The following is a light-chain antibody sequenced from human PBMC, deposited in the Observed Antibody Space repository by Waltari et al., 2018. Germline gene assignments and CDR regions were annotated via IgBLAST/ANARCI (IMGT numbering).Light chain of an antibody. CDR1: SSYIGNYNY. V-gene: IGLV2-14*03. Sequence: QSALTQPASVSGSPGQSITISCTGTSSYIGNYNYFSWYQQHPGKAPKLMIYDVSNRPSGVSNRFSGSKSGNTASLTISGLQAEDEAVYYCSSYTSSSTLVVFGTGTKVTVL. CDR3: SSYTSSSTLVV. J-gene: IGLJ1*01. CDR2: DVS.